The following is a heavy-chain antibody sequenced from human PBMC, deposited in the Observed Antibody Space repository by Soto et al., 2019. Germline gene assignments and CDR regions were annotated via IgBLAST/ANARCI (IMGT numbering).Heavy chain of an antibody. CDR1: GFTFSSYA. Sequence: PGGSLRLSCAASGFTFSSYAMSWVRQAPGKGLEWVSAISGSGGSTYYADSVKGRFTISRDNSKNTLYLQMNSLRAEDTAVYYCAKDYDILTGISHYFDYWGQGTLVTVSS. D-gene: IGHD3-9*01. CDR3: AKDYDILTGISHYFDY. J-gene: IGHJ4*02. CDR2: ISGSGGST. V-gene: IGHV3-23*01.